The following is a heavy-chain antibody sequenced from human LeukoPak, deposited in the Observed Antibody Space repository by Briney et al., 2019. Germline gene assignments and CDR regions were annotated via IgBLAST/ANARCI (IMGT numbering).Heavy chain of an antibody. CDR2: INHSGST. CDR1: GGSFSGYY. Sequence: KSSETLSLTCAVYGGSFSGYYWSWIRQPPGKGLEWIGEINHSGSTNYNPSLKSRVTISVDTSKNQFSLKLSSVTAADTAVYYCARIGRSLDYWGQGTLVTVSS. CDR3: ARIGRSLDY. D-gene: IGHD1-14*01. J-gene: IGHJ4*02. V-gene: IGHV4-34*01.